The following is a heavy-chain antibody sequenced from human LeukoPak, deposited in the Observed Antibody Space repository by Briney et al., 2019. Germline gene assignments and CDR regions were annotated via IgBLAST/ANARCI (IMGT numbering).Heavy chain of an antibody. Sequence: SEALSLTCTVSGGSISSYYWSWIRQPAGKGLEWIGRIYTSGSTNYNPSLKSRVTMSVDTSKNQFSLKLSSVTAADTAVYYCASSYDPAAFDIWGQGTMVTVSS. D-gene: IGHD3-22*01. CDR1: GGSISSYY. V-gene: IGHV4-4*07. J-gene: IGHJ3*02. CDR3: ASSYDPAAFDI. CDR2: IYTSGST.